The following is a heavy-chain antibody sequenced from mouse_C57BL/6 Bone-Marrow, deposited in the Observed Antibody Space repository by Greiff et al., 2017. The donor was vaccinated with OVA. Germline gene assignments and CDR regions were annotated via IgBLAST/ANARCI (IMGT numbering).Heavy chain of an antibody. J-gene: IGHJ3*01. Sequence: QVHVKQSGAELVRPGTSVQVSCKASGYAFTNYLIEWVKQRPGQGLAWIGVINPGSGGTNYNENFKVKATLPAAKSSSTAYLQLSSLTSEDSAVYFCARAYDYDLLAYWGQGTLVTVSA. D-gene: IGHD2-4*01. CDR1: GYAFTNYL. CDR2: INPGSGGT. CDR3: ARAYDYDLLAY. V-gene: IGHV1-54*01.